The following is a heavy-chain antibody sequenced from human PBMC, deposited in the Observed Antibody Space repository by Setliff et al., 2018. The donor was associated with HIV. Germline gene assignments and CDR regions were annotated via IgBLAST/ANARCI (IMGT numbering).Heavy chain of an antibody. Sequence: SETLSLTCAVYGGPLSGHYWSWIRQPPGQGLEWIGETSHSGKTNYNPSLKSRAIMSADTSKNQFSLKLSSVTAADTAVYYCARDCSGDTCHSGGGYDTFDFWGQGTMVTVSS. V-gene: IGHV4-34*10. J-gene: IGHJ3*01. CDR1: GGPLSGHY. CDR2: TSHSGKT. CDR3: ARDCSGDTCHSGGGYDTFDF. D-gene: IGHD2-15*01.